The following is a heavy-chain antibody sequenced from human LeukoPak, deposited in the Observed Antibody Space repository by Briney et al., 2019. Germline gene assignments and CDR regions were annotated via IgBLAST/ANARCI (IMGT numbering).Heavy chain of an antibody. J-gene: IGHJ4*02. Sequence: SETLSLTCTVSGGSISSGSYYWSWIRQPAGKGLEWIGRIYTSGSTNYNPSLKSRVTISVDTSKNQFSLRLSSVTAADTAVYYCARVSPNTVTTLQYFDYWGQGTLVTVSS. D-gene: IGHD4-17*01. CDR3: ARVSPNTVTTLQYFDY. CDR1: GGSISSGSYY. V-gene: IGHV4-61*02. CDR2: IYTSGST.